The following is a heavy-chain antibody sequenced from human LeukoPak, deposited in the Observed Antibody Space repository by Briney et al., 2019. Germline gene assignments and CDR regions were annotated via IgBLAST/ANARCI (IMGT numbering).Heavy chain of an antibody. CDR2: IYYSGDT. Sequence: SETLSLTCTVSGGSISSYYWSWIRQPPGKGLECIGYIYYSGDTNYNPSLKSRVTISVDTSKNQFSLKLSSVTAADTAVYYCARVDSSGYWVDYWSQGTLVTVSS. CDR1: GGSISSYY. D-gene: IGHD3-22*01. CDR3: ARVDSSGYWVDY. J-gene: IGHJ4*02. V-gene: IGHV4-59*08.